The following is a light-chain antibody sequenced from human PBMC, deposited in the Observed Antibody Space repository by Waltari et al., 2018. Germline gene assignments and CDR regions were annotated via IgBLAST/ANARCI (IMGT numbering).Light chain of an antibody. J-gene: IGKJ5*01. Sequence: ELLSTLPPAPLSLPPGDRATLFCRASQSVSTYFAWYQQKPGQAPRRLIYDTSNRAAGIPARFTGRGSGTDFTLTISGLEPEDFAVYYCQQGSTFGQGTRLEI. CDR2: DTS. CDR3: QQGST. V-gene: IGKV3-11*01. CDR1: QSVSTY.